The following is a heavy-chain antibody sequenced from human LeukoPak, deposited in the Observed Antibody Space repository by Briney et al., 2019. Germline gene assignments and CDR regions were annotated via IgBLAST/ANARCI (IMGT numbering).Heavy chain of an antibody. CDR2: ISYDGGNK. Sequence: RSLRLSCAASGFTFSNYAMHWVRQAPGKGLEWVAVISYDGGNKYYADSVKGRFTISRDNSKNTLYLQMNSLRPEDTAVYYCAKDLAAAGCDYWAQGTLVTVSS. V-gene: IGHV3-30*18. CDR3: AKDLAAAGCDY. J-gene: IGHJ4*02. D-gene: IGHD6-13*01. CDR1: GFTFSNYA.